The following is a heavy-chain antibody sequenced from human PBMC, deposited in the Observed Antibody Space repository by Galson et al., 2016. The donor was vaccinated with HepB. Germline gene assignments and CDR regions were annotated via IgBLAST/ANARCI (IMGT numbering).Heavy chain of an antibody. D-gene: IGHD6-13*01. CDR3: ARGAAAGTPSDIDY. Sequence: SLRLSCAAAGFAFSGYAMSWVCQAPGKGLEWVSIIHNSEDISYYADSVKGRFTISRDNAKNSLYLQMNSLRAEDTAVYYCARGAAAGTPSDIDYWGQGTLVTVSS. CDR2: IHNSEDIS. J-gene: IGHJ4*02. CDR1: GFAFSGYA. V-gene: IGHV3-23*01.